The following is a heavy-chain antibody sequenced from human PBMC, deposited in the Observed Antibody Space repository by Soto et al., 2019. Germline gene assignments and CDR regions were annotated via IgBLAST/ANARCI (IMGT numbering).Heavy chain of an antibody. V-gene: IGHV4-39*01. J-gene: IGHJ4*02. CDR3: ARRGSGSYSDY. Sequence: SETLSLTCTVSGGSISSNNYYWGWIRQPPGKGLEWIGTIYYSGSTYYNPSLKSRVTISVDTSKNQFSLKLSSVTAADSAVYYCARRGSGSYSDYWGQGTLVTVSS. CDR1: GGSISSNNYY. CDR2: IYYSGST. D-gene: IGHD3-10*01.